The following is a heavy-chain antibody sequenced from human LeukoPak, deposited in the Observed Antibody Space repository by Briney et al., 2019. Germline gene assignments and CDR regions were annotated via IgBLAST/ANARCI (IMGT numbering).Heavy chain of an antibody. CDR3: ARRNYGDSRRWVDP. CDR2: TYYRSKWYN. J-gene: IGHJ5*02. D-gene: IGHD4-17*01. V-gene: IGHV6-1*01. CDR1: GDSASSNSAA. Sequence: SQTLSLTCAISGDSASSNSAAWNWIRQSPSRGLEWLGRTYYRSKWYNDYAVSVKSRITINPDTSENQFSLQLNSVTPEDTAVYYCARRNYGDSRRWVDPWGQGSLVTVSS.